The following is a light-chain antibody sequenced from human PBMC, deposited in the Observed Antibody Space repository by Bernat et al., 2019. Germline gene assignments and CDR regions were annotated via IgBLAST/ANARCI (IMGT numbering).Light chain of an antibody. CDR1: QSINTY. CDR3: QQSYSTPFT. Sequence: DVQMTQSPSSLSASVGDRVTITCRASQSINTYLNWYQQKPGKEPKLLIYAASTLQSGVPSRISGGGSGTDFTLTLSSLQPEDFATYYCQQSYSTPFTFGPGTKVHIK. V-gene: IGKV1-39*01. J-gene: IGKJ3*01. CDR2: AAS.